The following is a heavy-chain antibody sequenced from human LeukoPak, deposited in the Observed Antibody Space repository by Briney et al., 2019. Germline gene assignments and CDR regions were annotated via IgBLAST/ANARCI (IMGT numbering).Heavy chain of an antibody. CDR3: ARVISSSWSRPYYYYYGMDV. CDR1: GYTFTTYG. Sequence: ASVKVSCKASGYTFTTYGISWVRQAPGQGLEWMGWISAYNGNTYYAQNLRDRVTMTTDTSTSTVYMELRSLRSDDTAVYYCARVISSSWSRPYYYYYGMDVWGQGTTVTVSS. V-gene: IGHV1-18*01. CDR2: ISAYNGNT. J-gene: IGHJ6*02. D-gene: IGHD6-13*01.